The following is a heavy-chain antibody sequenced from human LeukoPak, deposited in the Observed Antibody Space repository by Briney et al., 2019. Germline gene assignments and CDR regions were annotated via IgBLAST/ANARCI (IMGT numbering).Heavy chain of an antibody. J-gene: IGHJ6*02. CDR2: INPNSGGT. V-gene: IGHV1-2*02. D-gene: IGHD6-13*01. Sequence: ASVKVSCKASGYTFTGYYMHCVRQAPGQGLEWMGWINPNSGGTNYAQKFRGRVTMTRDTSISTAYMELSRLRSDDTAVYYCARVPIAAAGTGAGMDVWGQGTTVTVSS. CDR3: ARVPIAAAGTGAGMDV. CDR1: GYTFTGYY.